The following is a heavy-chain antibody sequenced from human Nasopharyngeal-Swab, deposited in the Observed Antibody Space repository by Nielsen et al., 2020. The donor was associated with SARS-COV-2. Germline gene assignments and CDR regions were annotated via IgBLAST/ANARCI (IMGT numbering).Heavy chain of an antibody. CDR1: GFTFSSYS. D-gene: IGHD3-16*01. Sequence: GRSLRLSWAASGFTFSSYSMNWVRQAPGKGLEWVSSISSSSYIYYADSVKGRFTISSDNAKNSLYLQMNSLRAEDTGVYYCARGGVRSYWFDPWGQGTLVTVSS. V-gene: IGHV3-21*01. J-gene: IGHJ5*02. CDR3: ARGGVRSYWFDP. CDR2: ISSSSYI.